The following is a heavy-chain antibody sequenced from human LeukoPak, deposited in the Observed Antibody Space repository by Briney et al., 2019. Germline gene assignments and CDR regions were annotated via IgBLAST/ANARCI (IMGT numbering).Heavy chain of an antibody. CDR2: INLSGST. CDR1: GYYISSGYF. J-gene: IGHJ5*02. V-gene: IGHV4-38-2*02. D-gene: IGHD1-26*01. CDR3: ARRIVGATNYFDP. Sequence: SETLSLTCTVSGYYISSGYFWGWIRQPPGKGLEWIGSINLSGSTYYTPSLKSRVTISVDTSKNHSSMSLRFAPPPDTAVYYCARRIVGATNYFDPWGQGTLVTVSS.